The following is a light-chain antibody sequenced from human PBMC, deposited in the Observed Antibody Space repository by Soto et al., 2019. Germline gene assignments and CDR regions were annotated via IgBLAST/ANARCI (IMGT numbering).Light chain of an antibody. J-gene: IGKJ1*01. CDR1: QSISSY. V-gene: IGKV1-39*01. Sequence: DIQMTQSPSSLSASVGDRVTITCRASQSISSYLNWYQQKPGKDPKLLISAASSLQSGVPSRFSGSGSGTDFTLTISSLQPEDFATYYCQQIYSPPRTVGQGTKVEIK. CDR2: AAS. CDR3: QQIYSPPRT.